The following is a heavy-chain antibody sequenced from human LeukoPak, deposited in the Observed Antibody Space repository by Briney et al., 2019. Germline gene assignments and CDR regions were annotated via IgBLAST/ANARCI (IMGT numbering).Heavy chain of an antibody. D-gene: IGHD2-2*01. J-gene: IGHJ4*02. Sequence: ASVKVSCKASGYTFTHYYMHWVRQSPGQGVEWMGWINPNDGDTNYAQKFQGRVTMTRDTSISTAHMEVGRLRSDDTAVYYCARANFLYCSSSTCLFDYWGQGTLVTVSS. V-gene: IGHV1-2*02. CDR3: ARANFLYCSSSTCLFDY. CDR2: INPNDGDT. CDR1: GYTFTHYY.